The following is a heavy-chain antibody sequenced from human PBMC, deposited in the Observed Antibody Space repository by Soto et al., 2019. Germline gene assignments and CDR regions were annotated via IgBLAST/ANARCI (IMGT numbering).Heavy chain of an antibody. J-gene: IGHJ4*02. V-gene: IGHV1-18*01. CDR1: GYTFTSYG. CDR2: ISAYNGNT. CDR3: ARGYDIFFGYYNTDPDYFDY. Sequence: DSVKVSCKASGYTFTSYGISWVRQAPGQGLGWMGWISAYNGNTNYAQKLQGRVTMTTDTSTSTAYMELRSLRSDDTAVYYCARGYDIFFGYYNTDPDYFDYCGQRTLVPVSA. D-gene: IGHD3-9*01.